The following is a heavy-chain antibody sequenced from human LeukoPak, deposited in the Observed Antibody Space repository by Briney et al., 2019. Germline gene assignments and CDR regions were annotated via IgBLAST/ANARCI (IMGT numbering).Heavy chain of an antibody. CDR1: GFTFSSYA. V-gene: IGHV3-23*01. J-gene: IGHJ4*02. D-gene: IGHD6-13*01. CDR2: ISGSGDST. CDR3: TKTRPLDSSSWSHGDY. Sequence: GGSLRLSCAASGFTFSSYAMSWVRQAPGKGLEWVSAISGSGDSTYYGDSVKGRFTISRDNSKNTLYLQMNSLRAEDTAVYYCTKTRPLDSSSWSHGDYWGQGTLVTVSS.